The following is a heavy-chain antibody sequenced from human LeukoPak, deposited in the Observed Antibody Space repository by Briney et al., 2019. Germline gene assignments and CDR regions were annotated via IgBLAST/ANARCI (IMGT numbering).Heavy chain of an antibody. J-gene: IGHJ4*02. CDR3: ARDYGGNSEPLDY. D-gene: IGHD4-23*01. CDR2: ISSSSSYI. V-gene: IGHV3-21*01. Sequence: PGGSLRLSCAASGFPFSSYSMNWVRQAPGKGLQWVSSISSSSSYIYYADSVKGRFTISRDNAKNSLYLQMNSLRAEDTAVYYCARDYGGNSEPLDYWGQGTLVIVSS. CDR1: GFPFSSYS.